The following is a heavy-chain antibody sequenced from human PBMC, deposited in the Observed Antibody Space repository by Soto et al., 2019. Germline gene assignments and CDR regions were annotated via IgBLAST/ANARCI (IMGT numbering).Heavy chain of an antibody. CDR1: GGSIRSGGYS. CDR2: IYHRGST. Sequence: QLQLQESGSGLVKPSQTLSLTCADYGGSIRSGGYSWSWIRQPPGKGLEWIGYIYHRGSTYHNPSLKCQVTISVDRAKNQFSLKLSFVTAAYTAGSYCARDPGRWGQGTLVAVSS. CDR3: ARDPGR. V-gene: IGHV4-30-2*01. J-gene: IGHJ4*02.